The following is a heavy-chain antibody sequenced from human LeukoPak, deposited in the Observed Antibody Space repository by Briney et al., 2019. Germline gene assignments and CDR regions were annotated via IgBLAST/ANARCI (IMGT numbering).Heavy chain of an antibody. D-gene: IGHD6-13*01. Sequence: PSETLSLTCAVYGGSFSGYYWSWIRQPPGKGLEWIGEINHSGSTNYNPSLKSRVTISVDTSKSHFSLKLSSVTAADTAVYYCARARVAAHYYYYYMDVWGKGTTVTISS. CDR2: INHSGST. CDR1: GGSFSGYY. V-gene: IGHV4-34*01. J-gene: IGHJ6*03. CDR3: ARARVAAHYYYYYMDV.